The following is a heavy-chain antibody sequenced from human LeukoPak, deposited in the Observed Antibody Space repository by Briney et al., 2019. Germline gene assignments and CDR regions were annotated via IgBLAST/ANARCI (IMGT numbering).Heavy chain of an antibody. CDR1: GFTFRTYA. D-gene: IGHD3-16*01. CDR2: ISDDGSNK. J-gene: IGHJ6*03. V-gene: IGHV3-30*04. CDR3: AREATNEDYDYVWGIAIPGYYYYYMDV. Sequence: GGSLRLSCAASGFTFRTYAMNWVRQAPGKGLEWVAVISDDGSNKYYAESVKGQFTISRDNAKNSLYLQMNSLRAEDTALYYCAREATNEDYDYVWGIAIPGYYYYYMDVWGKGTTVTVSS.